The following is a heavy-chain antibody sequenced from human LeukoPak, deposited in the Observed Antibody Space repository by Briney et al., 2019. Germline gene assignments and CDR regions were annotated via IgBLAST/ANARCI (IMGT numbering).Heavy chain of an antibody. CDR1: GGSISSSNW. J-gene: IGHJ4*02. CDR2: IYHSGST. D-gene: IGHD6-13*01. Sequence: NSSETLSLTCAVSGGSISSSNWWSWVRQPPGKGLEWIGEIYHSGSTNYNPSLKSRVTISIDRSKNQFSLKLNSVTAADTAVYYCARDGAGYVDYWGQGTLVTVSS. CDR3: ARDGAGYVDY. V-gene: IGHV4-4*02.